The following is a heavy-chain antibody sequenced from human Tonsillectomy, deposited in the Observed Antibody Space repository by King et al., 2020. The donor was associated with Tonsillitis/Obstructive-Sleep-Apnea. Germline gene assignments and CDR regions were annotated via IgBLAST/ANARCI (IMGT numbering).Heavy chain of an antibody. V-gene: IGHV3-30*09. D-gene: IGHD2-21*02. CDR3: AGDTWYCSGGGVCSQHDAFER. Sequence: GQLVQSGGGVVQPGRSLRLSCAASGFTFRNYGIHWVRRAPGKGLEWVAVISFDGNNKDYAGTVKGRFAISRDNSENTVYLQMNSLRAEDTALYYCAGDTWYCSGGGVCSQHDAFERWSQGTMVTVSS. CDR1: GFTFRNYG. CDR2: ISFDGNNK. J-gene: IGHJ3*01.